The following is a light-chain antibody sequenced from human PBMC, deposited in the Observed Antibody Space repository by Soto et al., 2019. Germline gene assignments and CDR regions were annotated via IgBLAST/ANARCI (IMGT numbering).Light chain of an antibody. CDR2: EVS. CDR1: SSDVGGYNY. CDR3: SSYTSSTFYV. Sequence: QSVVTQAPSVSGTPGQRVTISCTGTSSDVGGYNYVSWYQQHPGKAPKLMIYEVSNRPSGVSNRSSGSKSGNTASLTISGLQAEDEADYYCSSYTSSTFYVFGTGTKLTVL. V-gene: IGLV2-14*01. J-gene: IGLJ1*01.